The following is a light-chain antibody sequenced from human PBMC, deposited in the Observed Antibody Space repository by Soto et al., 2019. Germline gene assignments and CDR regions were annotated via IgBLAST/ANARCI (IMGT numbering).Light chain of an antibody. CDR3: QSYDSSHWV. Sequence: QSVLTQPPSVSGAPGQRVTISCTGSSSNTGAGYDVHWYQQLPGTAPKLLIYGNSNRPSGVPDRFSGSKSGTSASLAITGLQAEDEADYYCQSYDSSHWVFGGGTKLTVL. J-gene: IGLJ3*02. V-gene: IGLV1-40*01. CDR2: GNS. CDR1: SSNTGAGYD.